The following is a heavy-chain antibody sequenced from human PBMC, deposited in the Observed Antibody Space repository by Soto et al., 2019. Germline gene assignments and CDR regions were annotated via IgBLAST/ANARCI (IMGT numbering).Heavy chain of an antibody. D-gene: IGHD5-18*01. CDR3: SHGYGQYFDS. Sequence: PGGSLRLSCAVSGFIFSRYSMNWVRQAPGKGLEWVSSIGTSGSYIYDTDSVKGRFTISRDNTKDSLYLQMNSLKTEDTAVYYCSHGYGQYFDSWGQGTLVTAPQ. CDR1: GFIFSRYS. CDR2: IGTSGSYI. J-gene: IGHJ4*02. V-gene: IGHV3-21*03.